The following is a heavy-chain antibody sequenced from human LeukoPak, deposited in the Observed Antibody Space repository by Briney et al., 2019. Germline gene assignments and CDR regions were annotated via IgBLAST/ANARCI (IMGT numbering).Heavy chain of an antibody. CDR2: IIPIFGTA. J-gene: IGHJ6*03. CDR1: GGTFSSYA. D-gene: IGHD5-18*01. V-gene: IGHV1-69*06. Sequence: ASVKVSCKASGGTFSSYAISWVRQAPGQGLVWMGGIIPIFGTANYAQKFQGRVTITADKSTSTAYMELSSLRSEDTAVYYCARDTYFGSYSYGSTEYYYYMDVWGKGTTVTISS. CDR3: ARDTYFGSYSYGSTEYYYYMDV.